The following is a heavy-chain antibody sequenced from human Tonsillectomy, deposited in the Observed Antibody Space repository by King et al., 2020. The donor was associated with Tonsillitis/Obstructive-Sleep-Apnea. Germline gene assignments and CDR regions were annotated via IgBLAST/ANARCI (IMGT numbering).Heavy chain of an antibody. V-gene: IGHV3-43*02. J-gene: IGHJ5*02. CDR3: AKDTSPYYDFWSGYSPGFAP. CDR2: ISGDGGST. D-gene: IGHD3-3*01. CDR1: GFTFDDYA. Sequence: VQLVESGGGVVQPGGSLRLSCAASGFTFDDYAMHWVRQAPGKGLEWVSLISGDGGSTYYADSVKGRFTISRDNSKNSLYLQMNSLRTEDTALYYCAKDTSPYYDFWSGYSPGFAPWGQGTLVTVSS.